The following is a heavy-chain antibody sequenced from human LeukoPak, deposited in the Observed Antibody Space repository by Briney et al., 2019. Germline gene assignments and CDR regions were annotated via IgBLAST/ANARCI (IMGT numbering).Heavy chain of an antibody. CDR3: ARGKGGSYYEVDY. Sequence: PSETLSLTCTVPGGSVSSGSYYSSWIRQPPGKGLEWIGHIYYSGSTNYNPSLKSRVTISVDTSKNQFSLKLSSVTAEDTAVYYCARGKGGSYYEVDYWGQGTLVTVSS. CDR2: IYYSGST. J-gene: IGHJ4*02. D-gene: IGHD1-26*01. V-gene: IGHV4-61*01. CDR1: GGSVSSGSYY.